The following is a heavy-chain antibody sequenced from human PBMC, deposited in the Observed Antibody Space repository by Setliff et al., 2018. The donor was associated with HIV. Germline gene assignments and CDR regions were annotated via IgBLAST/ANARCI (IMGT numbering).Heavy chain of an antibody. V-gene: IGHV1-2*02. J-gene: IGHJ6*02. CDR3: ATPFYYDINGYFRYGMDV. CDR1: GYTFTDNY. CDR2: INPSSGGT. Sequence: VKVSCKASGYTFTDNYIHWVRQAPGQGLEWMAWINPSSGGTKFPQKFQGRVTMTRDTSITTAYMELRGLTSDDTAVYYCATPFYYDINGYFRYGMDVWGQGTTVTVSS. D-gene: IGHD3-22*01.